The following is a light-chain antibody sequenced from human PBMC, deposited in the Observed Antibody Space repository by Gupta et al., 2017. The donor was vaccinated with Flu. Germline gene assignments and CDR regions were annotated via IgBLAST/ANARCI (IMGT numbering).Light chain of an antibody. CDR1: SSNIGTNT. CDR2: SNN. Sequence: QSVLTQPPSASGTPGQRVTISCSGSSSNIGTNTVNWYQQLPGTAPKLLIYSNNQRPSGVSDRFSGSNSGTSASLAISGLQSEDEADYNCAAWDDSLNDYVFGTATKVTVL. CDR3: AAWDDSLNDYV. J-gene: IGLJ1*01. V-gene: IGLV1-44*01.